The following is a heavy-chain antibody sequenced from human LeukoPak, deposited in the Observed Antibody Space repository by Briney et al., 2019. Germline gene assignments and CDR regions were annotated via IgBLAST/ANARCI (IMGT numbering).Heavy chain of an antibody. CDR1: GFTFSSYG. CDR2: ISYDGSNK. V-gene: IGHV3-30*18. D-gene: IGHD2-15*01. J-gene: IGHJ4*02. CDR3: AKDQGYCSGGSCYSGDY. Sequence: GGSLRLSCAASGFTFSSYGMHWVRQAPGKGLEWVAVISYDGSNKYYADSVKGRFTISRDNSKNTLYLQMNSLRAEDTAVYYCAKDQGYCSGGSCYSGDYWGQGTLVTGSP.